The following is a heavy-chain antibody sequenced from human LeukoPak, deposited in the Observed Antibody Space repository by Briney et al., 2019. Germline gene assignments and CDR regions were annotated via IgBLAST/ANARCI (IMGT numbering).Heavy chain of an antibody. D-gene: IGHD6-13*01. CDR1: GFTFSGFW. CDR2: INSDGSEG. Sequence: PGGSLGLSCAVSGFTFSGFWMSWSRQAPGKGLEWVASINSDGSEGYYADVVKGRFTISRDNAKNSLYLQINSLRAEDTAVYYCARSKSKAAGWSFDYWGQGTLVTVSS. CDR3: ARSKSKAAGWSFDY. J-gene: IGHJ4*02. V-gene: IGHV3-7*03.